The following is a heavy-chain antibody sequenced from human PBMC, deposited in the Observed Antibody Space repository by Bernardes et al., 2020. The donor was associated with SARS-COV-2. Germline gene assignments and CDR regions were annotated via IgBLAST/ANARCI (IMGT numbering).Heavy chain of an antibody. J-gene: IGHJ4*02. CDR3: ARSPLGIAPFDF. CDR2: IRNKANRYTT. Sequence: VGSLRLSCAPSGTTFSDHNMDWVRQAPGKGLEWIARIRNKANRYTTEYAASVKGRFTISGDESMNSVFLQMNSLKTEDTAVYYCARSPLGIAPFDFWGQGILVTVSS. CDR1: GTTFSDHN. V-gene: IGHV3-72*01. D-gene: IGHD2-21*01.